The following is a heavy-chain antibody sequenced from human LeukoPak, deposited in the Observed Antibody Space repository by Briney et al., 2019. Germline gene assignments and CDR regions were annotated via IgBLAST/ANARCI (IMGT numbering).Heavy chain of an antibody. V-gene: IGHV3-33*08. CDR3: ARLGSYSSINNWFDP. D-gene: IGHD6-13*01. CDR2: IRYDGSNK. J-gene: IGHJ5*02. Sequence: GGSLRLSCAASGFTFSSYGMHWVRQAPGKGLEWVAFIRYDGSNKYYADSVKGRFTISRDNSKNTLYLQMNSLRAEDTAVYYCARLGSYSSINNWFDPWGQGTLVTVSP. CDR1: GFTFSSYG.